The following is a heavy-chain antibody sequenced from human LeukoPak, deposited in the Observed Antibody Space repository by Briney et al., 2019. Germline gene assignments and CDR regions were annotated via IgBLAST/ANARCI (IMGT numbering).Heavy chain of an antibody. J-gene: IGHJ4*02. CDR3: ARHSRRGVIAIPYYFDY. Sequence: SETLSLTCTVSGGSISSYYWSWIRQPPGKGLEWIGYIYYSGSTNYNPSLKSRVTISVGTSKNQFSLKLSSVTAADTAVYYCARHSRRGVIAIPYYFDYWGQGTLVTVSS. CDR1: GGSISSYY. D-gene: IGHD3-16*02. V-gene: IGHV4-59*08. CDR2: IYYSGST.